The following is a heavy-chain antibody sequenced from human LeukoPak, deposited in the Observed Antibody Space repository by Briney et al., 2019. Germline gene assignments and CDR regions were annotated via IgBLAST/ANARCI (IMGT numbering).Heavy chain of an antibody. CDR2: IYHSGST. CDR1: GGSFSGYY. CDR3: AREFFKVYAAKYNWFDP. D-gene: IGHD2-8*01. J-gene: IGHJ5*02. V-gene: IGHV4-38-2*02. Sequence: PSETLSLTCAVYGGSFSGYYWGWIRQPPGKGLEWIGSIYHSGSTYYNPSLKSRVTISVDTSKNQFSLKLSSVTAADTAVYYCAREFFKVYAAKYNWFDPWGQGTLVTVSS.